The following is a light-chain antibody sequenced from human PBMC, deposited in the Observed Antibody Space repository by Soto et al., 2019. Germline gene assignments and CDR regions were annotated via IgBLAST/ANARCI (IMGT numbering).Light chain of an antibody. CDR2: EVS. CDR3: SSYAGNDNPYV. V-gene: IGLV2-8*01. J-gene: IGLJ1*01. Sequence: ALTQPPSASGSPGQSVTISCTGTSSDVGGYNYVSWYQQHPGKAPKVMIYEVSKRPSGVPDRFSGSKSGNTASLTVSGLQAEDEADYYCSSYAGNDNPYVFGTGTKVTVL. CDR1: SSDVGGYNY.